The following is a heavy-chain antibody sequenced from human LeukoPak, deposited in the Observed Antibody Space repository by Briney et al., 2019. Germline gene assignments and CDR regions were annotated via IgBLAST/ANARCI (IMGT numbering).Heavy chain of an antibody. V-gene: IGHV3-66*01. CDR1: GFTVSGNY. CDR2: IYSGGST. J-gene: IGHJ4*02. CDR3: ARTTDYYDSTPPGV. Sequence: GGSLRLSCAASGFTVSGNYMSWVRQAPGKGLEWVSVIYSGGSTYYADSVKGRFTISRDNSKNTLYLQMNSLRAEDTAVYYCARTTDYYDSTPPGVWGQGTLVTVSS. D-gene: IGHD3-22*01.